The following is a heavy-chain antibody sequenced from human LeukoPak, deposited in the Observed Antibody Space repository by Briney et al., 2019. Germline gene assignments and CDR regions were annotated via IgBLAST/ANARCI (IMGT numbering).Heavy chain of an antibody. CDR1: GGTFSSYA. D-gene: IGHD3-3*01. J-gene: IGHJ5*02. CDR3: ARDGKITIFGVVINNWFDP. V-gene: IGHV1-69*01. CDR2: IIPIFGTA. Sequence: GSSVKVSCKASGGTFSSYAISWVRQAPGQGLEWMGGIIPIFGTANYAQKFQGRDTITADESTSTAYMELSSLRSEDTAVYYCARDGKITIFGVVINNWFDPWGQGPLVTVSS.